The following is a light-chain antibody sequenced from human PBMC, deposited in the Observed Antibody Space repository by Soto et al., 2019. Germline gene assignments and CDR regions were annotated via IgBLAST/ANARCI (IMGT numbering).Light chain of an antibody. CDR3: QQYETYADT. V-gene: IGKV1-5*03. J-gene: IGKJ3*01. CDR2: RAS. CDR1: QIISTW. Sequence: DIQLTQSPSSLSASVGDRVTITCRASQIISTWLAWYQQKSGEAPKLLIYRASNLVSGVPSRFSGSGSGTEFTLTISRLQPDDFSIYYCQQYETYADTFGRGTKVDL.